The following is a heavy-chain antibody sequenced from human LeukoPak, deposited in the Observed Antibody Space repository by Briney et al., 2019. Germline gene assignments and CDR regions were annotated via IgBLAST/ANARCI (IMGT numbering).Heavy chain of an antibody. CDR3: AQIMITFRGVRDAFEI. Sequence: PGGSLRLSCAASGFTFDDYAMHWVRQAPGKGLEWVSLISGDGGSTYYADSVKGRFTISRDNSKNSLYLQMNSLRTEDTALYYCAQIMITFRGVRDAFEIWGQGTMVTVSS. J-gene: IGHJ3*02. D-gene: IGHD3-16*01. CDR2: ISGDGGST. CDR1: GFTFDDYA. V-gene: IGHV3-43*02.